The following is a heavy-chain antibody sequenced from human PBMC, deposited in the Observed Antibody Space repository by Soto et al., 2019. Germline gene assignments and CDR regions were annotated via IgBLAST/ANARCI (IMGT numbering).Heavy chain of an antibody. CDR3: ARVCQGCSANNCYFDP. CDR1: GGSVRAPDW. Sequence: SETLSLTCTLSGGSVRAPDWWNWVRQSPDKGLECIAEVHISGHINYNPSLRSRVSVSIDSHKNQFYLNLNSVTAADTAIYYCARVCQGCSANNCYFDPWGQGTQVTVS. D-gene: IGHD1-1*01. CDR2: VHISGHI. V-gene: IGHV4-4*02. J-gene: IGHJ5*01.